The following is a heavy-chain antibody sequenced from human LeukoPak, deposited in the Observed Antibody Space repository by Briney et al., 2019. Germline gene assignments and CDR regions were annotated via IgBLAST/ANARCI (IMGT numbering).Heavy chain of an antibody. Sequence: PAEAKTVNCSVSGGSINNSSYYWGWIRQPPGKGLEWIGSIYYSVSTYNNPSLKSRVTISVDTSKNQFSLKLSSVTAADTAVYYCARHPSESPLWFDPWGQGTVVTVSS. CDR3: ARHPSESPLWFDP. J-gene: IGHJ5*02. D-gene: IGHD6-19*01. V-gene: IGHV4-39*01. CDR1: GGSINNSSYY. CDR2: IYYSVST.